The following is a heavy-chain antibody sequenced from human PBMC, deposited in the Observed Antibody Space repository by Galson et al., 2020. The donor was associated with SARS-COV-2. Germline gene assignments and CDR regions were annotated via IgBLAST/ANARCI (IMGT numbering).Heavy chain of an antibody. CDR3: AKDRKSYGSEGYGTTDDY. CDR1: GFTFSSYA. CDR2: ISDSGGGT. D-gene: IGHD3-10*01. J-gene: IGHJ4*02. Sequence: GGSLRLSCAASGFTFSSYAMSWVRQAPGKGLEWVSDISDSGGGTYYADSVKGRFTISRDNSKNTLYLQMSSLRGDDTAIYYCAKDRKSYGSEGYGTTDDYWGQGTLVTVSS. V-gene: IGHV3-23*01.